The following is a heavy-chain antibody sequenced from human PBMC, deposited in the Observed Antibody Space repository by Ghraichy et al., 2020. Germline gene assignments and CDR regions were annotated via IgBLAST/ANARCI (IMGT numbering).Heavy chain of an antibody. Sequence: GESLNISCAASGFTFSSYSMTWVRQAPGKGLEWVSIITASGGSTDYADSVKGRFTISRDNSKNTVYLQMNSLRAEDTAVYYCAKGLGWNDPFDYWGQGTLVTVSS. CDR3: AKGLGWNDPFDY. V-gene: IGHV3-23*01. CDR1: GFTFSSYS. CDR2: ITASGGST. D-gene: IGHD1-1*01. J-gene: IGHJ4*02.